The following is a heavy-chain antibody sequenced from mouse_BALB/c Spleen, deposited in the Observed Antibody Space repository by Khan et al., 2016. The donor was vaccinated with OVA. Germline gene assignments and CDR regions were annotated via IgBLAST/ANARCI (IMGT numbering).Heavy chain of an antibody. CDR2: TDPANGNT. J-gene: IGHJ2*01. V-gene: IGHV14-3*02. Sequence: MQLEESGAELVKPAASLKLSCTASGYNIKDIYIHWVKQRPEKGLERIRRTDPANGNTKYDPKFQGKATITADTSSNTAYLQLSSLTSEETAVYYCRISTINAWGQGTTLTVSS. CDR1: GYNIKDIY. CDR3: RISTINA.